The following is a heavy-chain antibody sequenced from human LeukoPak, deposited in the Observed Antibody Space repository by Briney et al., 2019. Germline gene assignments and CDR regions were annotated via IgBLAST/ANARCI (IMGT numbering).Heavy chain of an antibody. Sequence: SETLSLTCIVSGGSISSYYWSWLRQPPGKGLEWIGYIYYSGTTNYNPSLKTRVTLSVDTSKNQFSLKLSSVTAADTAVYYCARVRCSGGSCPYYYYYYMDVWGKGTTVTVSS. CDR1: GGSISSYY. CDR2: IYYSGTT. CDR3: ARVRCSGGSCPYYYYYYMDV. V-gene: IGHV4-59*12. J-gene: IGHJ6*03. D-gene: IGHD2-15*01.